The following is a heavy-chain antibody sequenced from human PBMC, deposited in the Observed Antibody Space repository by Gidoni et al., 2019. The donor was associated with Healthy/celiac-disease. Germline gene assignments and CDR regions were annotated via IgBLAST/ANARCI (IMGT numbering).Heavy chain of an antibody. V-gene: IGHV3-53*01. CDR1: GVTVSSNY. D-gene: IGHD3-10*01. CDR3: ARDPPAPYYYGSGSYYGMDV. CDR2: IYSGGST. J-gene: IGHJ6*02. Sequence: EVQLVESGGGLIQPGGSLRLSCAASGVTVSSNYRSWVRQAPGKGLEGVSVIYSGGSTYYADSVKGRFTISRDNSKNTLYLQMNSLRAEDTAVYYCARDPPAPYYYGSGSYYGMDVWGQGTTVTVSS.